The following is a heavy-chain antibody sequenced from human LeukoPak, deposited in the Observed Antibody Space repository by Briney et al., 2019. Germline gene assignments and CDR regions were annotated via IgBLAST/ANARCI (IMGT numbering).Heavy chain of an antibody. Sequence: GESLKIPRKGSRYSFTSYWIGWVRQMPGKGLEWMGTIYPGDSDTRYSPSFQGQVTISADKSISTAYLQWSSLKASDTAMYYCARGYYDSSGYYFSDAFDIWGQGTMVTVSS. J-gene: IGHJ3*02. D-gene: IGHD3-22*01. CDR1: RYSFTSYW. V-gene: IGHV5-51*01. CDR2: IYPGDSDT. CDR3: ARGYYDSSGYYFSDAFDI.